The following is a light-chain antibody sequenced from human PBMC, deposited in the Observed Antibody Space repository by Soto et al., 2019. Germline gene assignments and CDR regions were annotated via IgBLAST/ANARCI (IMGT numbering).Light chain of an antibody. CDR3: LPDYDYPRT. CDR2: AAS. Sequence: IQMAQSRSCLAAAGGGRVTITCRASQGIRDELGWYQQKAGKAPNLLISAASRLQSGVPSRFRGRGSGTDFTLTLSRLQPEDFETYYCLPDYDYPRTFGQGTKVDIK. CDR1: QGIRDE. J-gene: IGKJ1*01. V-gene: IGKV1-6*01.